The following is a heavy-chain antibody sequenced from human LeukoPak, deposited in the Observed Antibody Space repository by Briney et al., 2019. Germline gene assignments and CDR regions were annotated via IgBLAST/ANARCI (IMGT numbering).Heavy chain of an antibody. J-gene: IGHJ5*02. D-gene: IGHD3/OR15-3a*01. CDR1: GGSISSSNYY. CDR2: IFYSGST. CDR3: ATWTQGGAFDP. Sequence: AETLSLTCTVSGGSISSSNYYWGRIRQPPGKGLEWMGSIFYSGSTYYNPSRKSRVTISVDTSKNQFSLKVSSVTAADTAVYYCATWTQGGAFDPWGQGTLVTVSS. V-gene: IGHV4-39*01.